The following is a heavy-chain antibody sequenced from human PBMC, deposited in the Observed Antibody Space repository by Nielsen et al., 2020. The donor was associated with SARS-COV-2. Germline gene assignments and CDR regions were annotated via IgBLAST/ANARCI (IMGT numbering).Heavy chain of an antibody. V-gene: IGHV4-31*03. J-gene: IGHJ3*02. CDR1: GGSMKTASYY. D-gene: IGHD2-2*01. Sequence: SETLSLTCTVSGGSMKTASYYWSWIRQHPEWGLEWVGYIYHTGSTYYNAALESRVTISADMSKNQFSLKLKFVTAADTAVYYCARAPDIVLLPTAIPIWGQGTMVPVSS. CDR3: ARAPDIVLLPTAIPI. CDR2: IYHTGST.